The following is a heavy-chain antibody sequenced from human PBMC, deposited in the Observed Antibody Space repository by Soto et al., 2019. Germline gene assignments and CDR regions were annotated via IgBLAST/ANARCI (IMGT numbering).Heavy chain of an antibody. Sequence: ASVKVSCKASGYTFTSYAMHWLRQAPGQRLEWMGWINAGNGNTKYSQKFQGRVTITRDTSASTAYMELSSLRSEDTAVYYCARDLSYYDISYYAFDIWGQGTMVTVSS. V-gene: IGHV1-3*01. J-gene: IGHJ3*02. CDR1: GYTFTSYA. CDR2: INAGNGNT. D-gene: IGHD3-9*01. CDR3: ARDLSYYDISYYAFDI.